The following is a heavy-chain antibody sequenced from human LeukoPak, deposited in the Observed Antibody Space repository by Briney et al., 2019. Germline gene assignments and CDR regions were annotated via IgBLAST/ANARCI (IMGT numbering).Heavy chain of an antibody. CDR3: ARVRYDSTASYFDY. CDR1: GFNFGNFA. J-gene: IGHJ4*02. D-gene: IGHD3-22*01. CDR2: VTSSGST. V-gene: IGHV3-23*01. Sequence: GGSLRLSCVASGFNFGNFAVTWVRQAPGKGLEWVSAVTSSGSTYYADSVKGRFTISRDNSKNTLYLQVNSLRAEDTAVYYCARVRYDSTASYFDYWGQGTLVTVSS.